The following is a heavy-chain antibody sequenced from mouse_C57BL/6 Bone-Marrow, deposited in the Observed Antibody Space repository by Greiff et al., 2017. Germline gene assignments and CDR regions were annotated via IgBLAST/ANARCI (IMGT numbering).Heavy chain of an antibody. V-gene: IGHV1-52*01. J-gene: IGHJ1*03. D-gene: IGHD2-2*01. Sequence: QVQLQQSGAELVRPGSSVKLSCKASGYTFTSYWMHWVKQRPIQGLEWIGNIDPSDSETHYNQKFKDKATLTVDKSSSTDYMQHSSLTSEDSAVYYCAREGIYYGYDAYCDVWGTGTTVTVSS. CDR1: GYTFTSYW. CDR2: IDPSDSET. CDR3: AREGIYYGYDAYCDV.